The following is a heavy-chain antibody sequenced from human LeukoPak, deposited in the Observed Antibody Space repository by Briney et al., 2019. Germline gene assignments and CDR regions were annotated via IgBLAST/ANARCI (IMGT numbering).Heavy chain of an antibody. V-gene: IGHV3-11*04. D-gene: IGHD2-15*01. CDR2: ISSSGSTI. Sequence: GRSLRLSCAASGFTFSYFYMTWIRQAPGKGLEWVSYISSSGSTIYYADSVKGRFTISRDNAKNSLYLQMNSLRAEDTAVYYCARSVVAATETFDYWGQGTLVTVSS. CDR3: ARSVVAATETFDY. J-gene: IGHJ4*02. CDR1: GFTFSYFY.